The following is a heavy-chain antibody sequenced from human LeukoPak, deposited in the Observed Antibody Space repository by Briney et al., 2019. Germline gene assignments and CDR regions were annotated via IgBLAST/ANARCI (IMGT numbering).Heavy chain of an antibody. Sequence: SETLSLTCSVSGASISTSAYYWGWIRQPPGKGLEWIGSIYYSGSTYYNPSLKSRVTISVDTSKNQFSLKLSSVTAADTAVYYCARDPREGLRYFDWLSQRRSNWFDPWGQGTLVTVSS. V-gene: IGHV4-39*07. CDR3: ARDPREGLRYFDWLSQRRSNWFDP. CDR2: IYYSGST. D-gene: IGHD3-9*01. CDR1: GASISTSAYY. J-gene: IGHJ5*02.